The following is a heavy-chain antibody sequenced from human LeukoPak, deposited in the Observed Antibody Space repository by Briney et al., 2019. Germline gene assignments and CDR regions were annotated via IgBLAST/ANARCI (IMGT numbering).Heavy chain of an antibody. J-gene: IGHJ4*02. CDR1: GFIFTSYG. Sequence: GGSLRLSCAASGFIFTSYGMHWVRQAPGKGLEWVAVISYDGSNKFYSASVKGRLTISRDNSKNTLYLQMNSLRAEDTAVYYCARDNHYSLASYLGYSSGWCFDYWGQGTLVTVSS. D-gene: IGHD6-19*01. V-gene: IGHV3-30*03. CDR3: ARDNHYSLASYLGYSSGWCFDY. CDR2: ISYDGSNK.